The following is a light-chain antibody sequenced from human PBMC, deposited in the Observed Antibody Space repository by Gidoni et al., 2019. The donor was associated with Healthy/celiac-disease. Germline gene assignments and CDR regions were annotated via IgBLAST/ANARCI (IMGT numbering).Light chain of an antibody. CDR3: QQYGSSPA. J-gene: IGKJ4*01. Sequence: EMVLTQSPGTLSLSPGERATLSCRASQSVSSSYLAWYQQKPGQAPRLLIYGASSRATCIPDRFSGSGSGTDFTLTISRLEPEDFAVYYCQQYGSSPAFXGXTKVEIK. CDR1: QSVSSSY. CDR2: GAS. V-gene: IGKV3-20*01.